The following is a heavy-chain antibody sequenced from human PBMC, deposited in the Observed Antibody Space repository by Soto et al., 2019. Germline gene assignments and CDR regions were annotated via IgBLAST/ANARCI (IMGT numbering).Heavy chain of an antibody. CDR1: GGSISSGGYY. Sequence: QVQLQESGPGLVKPSQTLSLTCTVSGGSISSGGYYWSWIRQHPGKGLEWIGYIYYSGSTYYNPSLKSRVTISVDTSKNQSSLKLSSVTAADTAVYYCARLCHYYGDSFPFDYWGQGTLVTVSS. V-gene: IGHV4-31*03. D-gene: IGHD4-17*01. CDR2: IYYSGST. J-gene: IGHJ4*02. CDR3: ARLCHYYGDSFPFDY.